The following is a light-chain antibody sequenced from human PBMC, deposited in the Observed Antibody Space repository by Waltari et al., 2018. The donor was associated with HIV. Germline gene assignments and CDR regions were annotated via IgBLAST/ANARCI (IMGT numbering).Light chain of an antibody. CDR3: LLYYGGSWV. CDR2: GTT. CDR1: TGAVTSGYS. V-gene: IGLV7-43*01. Sequence: TLTCASSTGAVTSGYSPNWFQQKPGQAPRALIYGTTNKHSWTPARFSGSLLGGKAALTLSGVQPEDEAEYYCLLYYGGSWVFGGGTKLTVL. J-gene: IGLJ3*02.